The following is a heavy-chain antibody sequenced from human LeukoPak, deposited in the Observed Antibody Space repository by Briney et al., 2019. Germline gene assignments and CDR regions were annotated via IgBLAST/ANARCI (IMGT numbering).Heavy chain of an antibody. V-gene: IGHV4-59*01. CDR1: GVSISSYY. D-gene: IGHD2-2*01. Sequence: SETLSLTCTVSGVSISSYYWGWIRQPPGKGLEWLGYIYYSGSTNYNPSLKSRVTISVDTSKNQFSLKLSSVTAADTAVYYCARGKEGSSTSLDYWGQGTLVTVSS. CDR3: ARGKEGSSTSLDY. J-gene: IGHJ4*02. CDR2: IYYSGST.